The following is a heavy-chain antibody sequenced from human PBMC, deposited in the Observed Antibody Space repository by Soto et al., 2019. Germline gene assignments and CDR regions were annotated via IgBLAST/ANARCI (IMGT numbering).Heavy chain of an antibody. V-gene: IGHV4-39*07. CDR3: ARNRDGYNPYCFDY. D-gene: IGHD5-12*01. J-gene: IGHJ4*01. CDR1: GGSISSSGYY. Sequence: PSETLSLTCTVSGGSISSSGYYRGWIRQPPGKGLEWIGSIYYSGSTYYNPSLKSRVTISVDTSKNQFSLKLSSVTAADTAVYYCARNRDGYNPYCFDYWGHGTLVALSS. CDR2: IYYSGST.